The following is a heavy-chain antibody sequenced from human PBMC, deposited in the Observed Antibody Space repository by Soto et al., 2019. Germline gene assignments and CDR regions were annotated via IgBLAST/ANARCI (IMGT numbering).Heavy chain of an antibody. CDR1: GFSLSSDGVG. D-gene: IGHD2-8*01. V-gene: IGHV2-5*02. CDR3: AHRMSPPLSLGCFGI. J-gene: IGHJ3*02. CDR2: IFWDDDE. Sequence: QITLKESGPTLVKPTETLTLTCAFSGFSLSSDGVGVGWIRQPPGKDLEWLALIFWDDDERYNPSLKSRLTITKDTSKNQVVFTLTNMDPVDTATYYCAHRMSPPLSLGCFGIWGQGTMVNVSS.